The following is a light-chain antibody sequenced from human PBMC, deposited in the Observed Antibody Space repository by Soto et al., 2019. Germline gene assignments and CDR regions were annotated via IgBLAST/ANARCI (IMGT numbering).Light chain of an antibody. CDR2: GAS. V-gene: IGKV3-15*01. Sequence: EIVMTQSPATLSVSPGGRATLSCRASQSIRDTLALYQQKPRQARRLLIHGASTRATVLAASFSGSGSTTDFLLTISILQSEDFAVYYRQQYNNSPWTFGQGTKVDI. J-gene: IGKJ1*01. CDR1: QSIRDT. CDR3: QQYNNSPWT.